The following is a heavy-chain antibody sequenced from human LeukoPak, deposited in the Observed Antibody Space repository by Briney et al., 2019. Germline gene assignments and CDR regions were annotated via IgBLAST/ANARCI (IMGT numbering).Heavy chain of an antibody. J-gene: IGHJ4*02. Sequence: GGSLRLSCAASGFSVSSSYMYWVRQAPGKGLEWVSFFCRGDTTYYAESVRGRFTISRDNSKNTLYLQMNSLRAEGTAVYYCAKEATSFDYWGQGTLVTVSS. CDR3: AKEATSFDY. V-gene: IGHV3-53*01. CDR2: FCRGDTT. CDR1: GFSVSSSY.